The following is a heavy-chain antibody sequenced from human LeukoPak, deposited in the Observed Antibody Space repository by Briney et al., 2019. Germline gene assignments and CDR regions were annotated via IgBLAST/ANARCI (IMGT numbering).Heavy chain of an antibody. D-gene: IGHD2-2*02. CDR3: ANTILTGAL. V-gene: IGHV3-21*01. CDR1: GFTFNSYN. J-gene: IGHJ4*02. Sequence: GGSLRLSCAASGFTFNSYNMNWVRQAPGKGLEWVSSISSSSSHIYYADSVKGRFTISRDNAKNSLYLQMNSLRAEDTAVYYCANTILTGALWGQGTLVTVSS. CDR2: ISSSSSHI.